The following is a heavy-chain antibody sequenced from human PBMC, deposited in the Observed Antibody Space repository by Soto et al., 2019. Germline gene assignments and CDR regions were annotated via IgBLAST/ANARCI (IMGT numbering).Heavy chain of an antibody. D-gene: IGHD2-2*01. CDR1: GYSFSTYW. CDR3: WRLSVWSSTRCYAGDWFDT. CDR2: IYPRDSDT. Sequence: GASLKISCPDPGYSFSTYWIGWVRQMPGKGLEWMGIIYPRDSDTRCSPSFQAQDTISVDKSINTAYLQWSTLKAPVTAMYYCWRLSVWSSTRCYAGDWFDTWGEGKLVT. J-gene: IGHJ5*02. V-gene: IGHV5-51*01.